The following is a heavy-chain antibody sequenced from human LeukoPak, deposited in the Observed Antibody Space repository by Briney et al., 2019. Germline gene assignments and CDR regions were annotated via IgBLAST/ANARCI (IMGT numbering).Heavy chain of an antibody. Sequence: SETLSLTCAVYGGSFSGYYWSWIRQPPGKGLEWVGEINHSGSTNYNPSLKSRVTISVDTSKNQFSLKLSSVTAADTAVYYCARGVVVITLRYYYCGMDVWGQGTTVTVSS. V-gene: IGHV4-34*01. CDR3: ARGVVVITLRYYYCGMDV. J-gene: IGHJ6*02. D-gene: IGHD3-22*01. CDR2: INHSGST. CDR1: GGSFSGYY.